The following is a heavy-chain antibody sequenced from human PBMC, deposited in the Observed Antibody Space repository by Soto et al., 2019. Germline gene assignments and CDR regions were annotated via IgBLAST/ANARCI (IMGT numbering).Heavy chain of an antibody. Sequence: SETLSLTCTVSGGSVSSGSYYWSWIRQPPGKGLEWIGYIYYSGITNYNPSLKSRVTISVDTSKNQFSLKLSSVTAADTAVYYCARDQGRYCSSTSCYYYYYGMDVWGQGTTVTVSS. J-gene: IGHJ6*02. CDR2: IYYSGIT. CDR3: ARDQGRYCSSTSCYYYYYGMDV. CDR1: GGSVSSGSYY. V-gene: IGHV4-61*01. D-gene: IGHD2-2*01.